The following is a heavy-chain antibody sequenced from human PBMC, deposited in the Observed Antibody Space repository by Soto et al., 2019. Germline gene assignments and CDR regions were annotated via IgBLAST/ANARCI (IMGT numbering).Heavy chain of an antibody. Sequence: PSETLSLTCAVSGGSISSSNWWSWVRQPPGKGLEWIGEICHSGSTNYNPSLKSRVTISVDKSKNQFSLKLSSVTAADTAVYYCARDLKQPDYYYYGMDVWGQGTTVTVYS. CDR3: ARDLKQPDYYYYGMDV. J-gene: IGHJ6*02. D-gene: IGHD6-13*01. CDR1: GGSISSSNW. CDR2: ICHSGST. V-gene: IGHV4-4*02.